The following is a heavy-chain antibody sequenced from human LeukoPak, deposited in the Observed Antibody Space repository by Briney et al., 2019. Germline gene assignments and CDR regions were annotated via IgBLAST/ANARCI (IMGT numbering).Heavy chain of an antibody. J-gene: IGHJ4*02. D-gene: IGHD6-6*01. CDR2: IHTSGTT. Sequence: PSETLSLTCTVSGDSITNYYWNWIRQPAGKGLEWIGRIHTSGTTNHNPSLKSRVTMSVDTSMNQSSLKLSSVTAADTAVYYCARLGDSSSSGIDYWGQGTLVTVSS. V-gene: IGHV4-4*07. CDR1: GDSITNYY. CDR3: ARLGDSSSSGIDY.